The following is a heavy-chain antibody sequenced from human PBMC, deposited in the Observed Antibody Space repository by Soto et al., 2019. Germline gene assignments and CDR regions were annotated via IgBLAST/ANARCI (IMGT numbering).Heavy chain of an antibody. Sequence: QVQLVESGGGVVQPGRSLRLSCAASGFTFSHYGIHWVRQAPGKGLEWLAVISYDGSNKHYADSVKGRFTVSSDNSKNTLYLQMTSPRAEATAVYFCARYRGNYQGPSDYWGQGTLVTVSS. CDR1: GFTFSHYG. D-gene: IGHD1-26*01. J-gene: IGHJ4*02. CDR2: ISYDGSNK. V-gene: IGHV3-30*03. CDR3: ARYRGNYQGPSDY.